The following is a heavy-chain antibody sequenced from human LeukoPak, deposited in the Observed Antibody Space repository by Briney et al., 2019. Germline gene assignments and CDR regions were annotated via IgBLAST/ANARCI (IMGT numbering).Heavy chain of an antibody. J-gene: IGHJ4*02. CDR1: GYTFTSYY. CDR3: ARESIHRGTTPQLDSFDY. CDR2: INPTISST. V-gene: IGHV1-46*01. Sequence: ASVKVSCKTSGYTFTSYYMHWVRQAPGQGLEWMGIINPTISSTNYAQKFQGRVAMTSDTSTSTVYLELSSLRSEDTAVYYCARESIHRGTTPQLDSFDYWGQGTLVTVSS. D-gene: IGHD1-7*01.